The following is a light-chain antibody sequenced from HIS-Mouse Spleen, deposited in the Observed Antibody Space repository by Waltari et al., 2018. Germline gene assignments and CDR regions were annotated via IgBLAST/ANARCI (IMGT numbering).Light chain of an antibody. CDR3: QVWDSSSDHVV. CDR1: NIGTKS. CDR2: DDS. V-gene: IGLV3-21*03. Sequence: SYVLTHPPSVSVAPGKTARITSGGNNIGTKSVHGYQQKPGQAPVLGVYDDSYRPSGVPERFSGSNSGNTATLTISRVEAGDEADYYCQVWDSSSDHVVFGGGTKLTVL. J-gene: IGLJ2*01.